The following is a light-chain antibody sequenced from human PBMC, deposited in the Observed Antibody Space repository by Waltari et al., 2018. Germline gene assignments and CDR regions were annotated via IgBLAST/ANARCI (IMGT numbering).Light chain of an antibody. J-gene: IGKJ1*01. V-gene: IGKV3-20*01. CDR1: QSLSSIY. CDR3: QQYGNSPPT. Sequence: EIVLTQSPGTLSLSPGERATLSCRASQSLSSIYLAWYQQKPGQAPGLLIYGASSRATGIPDRFSGSGSGTDFTLTISRLEPEDFAVYYCQQYGNSPPTFGQGTKEEIK. CDR2: GAS.